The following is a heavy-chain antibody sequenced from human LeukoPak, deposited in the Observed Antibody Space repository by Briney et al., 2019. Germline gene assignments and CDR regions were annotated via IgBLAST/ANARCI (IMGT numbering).Heavy chain of an antibody. Sequence: GGSLRLSCAASGFIVSSNYMSWVRQAPGKGLEWVAVIYSGGSTYHADSVKGRFTISRDNSENTMYLQMNSLRAEDTAVYYCARIGNYYDSSYYFDYWGQGTLVTVSS. CDR2: IYSGGST. CDR3: ARIGNYYDSSYYFDY. V-gene: IGHV3-53*01. J-gene: IGHJ4*02. D-gene: IGHD3-22*01. CDR1: GFIVSSNY.